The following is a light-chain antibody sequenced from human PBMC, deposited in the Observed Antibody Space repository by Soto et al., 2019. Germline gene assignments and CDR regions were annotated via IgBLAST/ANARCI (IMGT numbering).Light chain of an antibody. J-gene: IGKJ1*01. CDR2: AAS. V-gene: IGKV3-15*01. CDR1: QSVASSY. Sequence: EIVLTQSPGTPSLSPGDRATLSCRASQSVASSYLAWYQQKPGQAPRLLIYAASTTATGVPARFTGSGSRTDFNLTITRLQSEDFAVYYCQQYYHWPRAFGQGTKVDI. CDR3: QQYYHWPRA.